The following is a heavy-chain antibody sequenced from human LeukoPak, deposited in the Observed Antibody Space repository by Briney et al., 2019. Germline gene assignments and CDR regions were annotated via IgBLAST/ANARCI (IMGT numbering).Heavy chain of an antibody. J-gene: IGHJ4*02. Sequence: PGGSLRLSCAASGFTFSGSAMHWVRQASGKGLEWVGRIRVKADSYATTYAASVKGRFTISRDDSKNTAYLQMNSLKTEDTAVYYCARARGPKAYYDILTGYYLDYWGQGTLVTVSS. CDR1: GFTFSGSA. CDR3: ARARGPKAYYDILTGYYLDY. CDR2: IRVKADSYAT. V-gene: IGHV3-73*01. D-gene: IGHD3-9*01.